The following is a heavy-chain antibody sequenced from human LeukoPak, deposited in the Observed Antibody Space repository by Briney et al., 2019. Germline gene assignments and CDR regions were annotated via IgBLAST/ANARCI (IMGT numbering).Heavy chain of an antibody. CDR1: GFTFSSYA. V-gene: IGHV3-30-3*01. CDR2: ISYDGSNK. J-gene: IGHJ4*02. CDR3: ARSSRLFHFDY. D-gene: IGHD2-21*01. Sequence: GGSLRLSCAASGFTFSSYAMHWVRQAPGKGLEWVAVISYDGSNKYYADSVKGRFTISRDNSKNTLYLQMNSLRAEDTAVYYCARSSRLFHFDYWGQGTLVTVSS.